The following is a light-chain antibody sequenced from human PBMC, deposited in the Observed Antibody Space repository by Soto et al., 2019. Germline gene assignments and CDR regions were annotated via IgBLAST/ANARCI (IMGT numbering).Light chain of an antibody. Sequence: QLVLTQPPSVTGAPGQRVTISCTWNNSNIGTDYGVHWYQQFPGTAPRLLSYGDTNRPSGVPDRFSGSKSGTSASLAIAGLQAEDEADYYCQSYDSSRFGLIFGGGTKLTVL. CDR3: QSYDSSRFGLI. CDR1: NSNIGTDYG. CDR2: GDT. V-gene: IGLV1-40*01. J-gene: IGLJ2*01.